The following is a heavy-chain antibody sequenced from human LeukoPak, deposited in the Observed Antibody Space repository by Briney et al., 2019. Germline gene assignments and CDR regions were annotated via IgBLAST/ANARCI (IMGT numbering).Heavy chain of an antibody. J-gene: IGHJ4*02. CDR1: GFTFSSYW. Sequence: PGGSLRLSCAASGFTFSSYWMSWVRQAPGKGLEWVANIKQDGSEKYYVDSVKGRFTISRDNAKNPLYLQMNSLRAEDTAVYYCARDADYGDLDYWGQGTLVTVSS. D-gene: IGHD4-17*01. V-gene: IGHV3-7*03. CDR2: IKQDGSEK. CDR3: ARDADYGDLDY.